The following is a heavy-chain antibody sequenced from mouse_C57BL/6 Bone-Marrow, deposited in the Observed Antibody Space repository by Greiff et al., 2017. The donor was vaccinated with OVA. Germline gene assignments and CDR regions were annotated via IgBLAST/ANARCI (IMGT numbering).Heavy chain of an antibody. CDR3: ARRYYYGSSYDAMDY. J-gene: IGHJ4*01. V-gene: IGHV5-4*01. Sequence: EVQLVESGGGLVKPGGSLKLSCAASGFTFSSYAMSWVRQTPEKRLEWVATISDGGSYTYYPDTVKGRFTISSDNAKNNLYLQMSHLKSEDTAMYYCARRYYYGSSYDAMDYWGQGTSVTVSS. D-gene: IGHD1-1*01. CDR1: GFTFSSYA. CDR2: ISDGGSYT.